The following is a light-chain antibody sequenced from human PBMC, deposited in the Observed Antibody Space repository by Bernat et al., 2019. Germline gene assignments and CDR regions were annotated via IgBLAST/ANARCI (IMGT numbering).Light chain of an antibody. CDR2: GAS. CDR1: HSIGTN. J-gene: IGKJ1*01. CDR3: QQHDVWPPVT. Sequence: EVVMTQSPATVSASLGTTASLSCRASHSIGTNLAWYQQKLGQPPKLLIYGASTRAFNIPARFSGSGSGTDFTLTIDNIESDDFAVYFCQQHDVWPPVTFGQGTRV. V-gene: IGKV3-15*01.